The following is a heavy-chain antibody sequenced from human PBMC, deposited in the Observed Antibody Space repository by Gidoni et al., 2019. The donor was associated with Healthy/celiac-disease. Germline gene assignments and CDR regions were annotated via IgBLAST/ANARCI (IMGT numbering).Heavy chain of an antibody. CDR1: GFTFSSYA. Sequence: EVQLLESGGGLVQPGGSLRLSCAASGFTFSSYAMSWVRQAPGKGLEWVSAISGSGGSTYYADSVKGRFTISRDNSKNTLYLQMNSLRAEDTAVYYCAKDGATIFGVASTWYFDLWGRGTLVTVSS. CDR3: AKDGATIFGVASTWYFDL. CDR2: ISGSGGST. D-gene: IGHD3-3*01. V-gene: IGHV3-23*01. J-gene: IGHJ2*01.